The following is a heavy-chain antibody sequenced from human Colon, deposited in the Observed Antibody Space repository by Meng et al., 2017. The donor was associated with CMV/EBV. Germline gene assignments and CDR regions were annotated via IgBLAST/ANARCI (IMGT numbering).Heavy chain of an antibody. Sequence: GDHGHWVGQAHGQGLEGRGWINPNGGGKKNAQKFQGRVNMTRDTSSSTAYKELSGLRSDDTAVYYCARGKDLQGYYGAGSLFDYWGQGTLVTVSS. CDR2: INPNGGGK. J-gene: IGHJ4*02. CDR1: GDH. D-gene: IGHD3-10*01. V-gene: IGHV1-2*02. CDR3: ARGKDLQGYYGAGSLFDY.